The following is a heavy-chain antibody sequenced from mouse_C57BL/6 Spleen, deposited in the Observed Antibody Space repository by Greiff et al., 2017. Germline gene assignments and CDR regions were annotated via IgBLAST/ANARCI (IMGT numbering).Heavy chain of an antibody. CDR2: ILPGSGST. V-gene: IGHV1-9*01. J-gene: IGHJ2*01. Sequence: QVHVKQPGAELMKPGASVKLSCKASGYTFTGYWIEWVKQRPGHGLEWIGEILPGSGSTNYNEKFKGKATFTVDTSSNTAYMQLSSLTTEDSAIYYCAEGGYYYGSSSIDYWGQGTTLTVSS. CDR3: AEGGYYYGSSSIDY. CDR1: GYTFTGYW. D-gene: IGHD1-1*01.